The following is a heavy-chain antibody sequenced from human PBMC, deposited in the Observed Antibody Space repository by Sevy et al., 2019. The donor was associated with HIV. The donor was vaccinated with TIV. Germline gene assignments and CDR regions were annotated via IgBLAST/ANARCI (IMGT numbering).Heavy chain of an antibody. V-gene: IGHV3-30-3*01. CDR2: ISYDGSSH. J-gene: IGHJ4*02. Sequence: GGSLRLSCAASEFMFSTYAMHWVRQAPGKGLEWVAVISYDGSSHYYADSVKGRFTISRDNSKSTRFLQMNSLRLEDTAFYYCARDAGYSTDWYPSDYWGQGTLVTVSS. CDR1: EFMFSTYA. CDR3: ARDAGYSTDWYPSDY. D-gene: IGHD6-19*01.